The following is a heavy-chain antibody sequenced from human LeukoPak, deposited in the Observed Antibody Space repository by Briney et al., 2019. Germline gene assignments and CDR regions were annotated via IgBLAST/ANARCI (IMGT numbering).Heavy chain of an antibody. CDR2: LSGSGSST. Sequence: GGSLRLSCAASGFTFSSYSMNWVRQTPGKGLEWVSALSGSGSSTYYADSVKGRFTISRDNSKNTLYLQMNSLRAEDTAVHYCAKDNGDYGFDYWGQGTLATVSS. V-gene: IGHV3-23*01. CDR3: AKDNGDYGFDY. J-gene: IGHJ4*02. CDR1: GFTFSSYS. D-gene: IGHD4-17*01.